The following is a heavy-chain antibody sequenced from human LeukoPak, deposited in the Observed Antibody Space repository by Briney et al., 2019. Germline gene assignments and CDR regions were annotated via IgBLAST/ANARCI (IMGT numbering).Heavy chain of an antibody. CDR2: ISAYNGNT. D-gene: IGHD6-6*01. CDR3: SKDLTGGRSIAALSDAGGY. CDR1: VYTFTSYG. V-gene: IGHV1-18*01. Sequence: ASVTLSSTASVYTFTSYGISWVRQAPGQGLEWMGWISAYNGNTNCAQKIPGRVSLTTDTSTSPTNMVLRSLRSVDTAVSSRSKDLTGGRSIAALSDAGGYWGQGTLVTVSS. J-gene: IGHJ4*02.